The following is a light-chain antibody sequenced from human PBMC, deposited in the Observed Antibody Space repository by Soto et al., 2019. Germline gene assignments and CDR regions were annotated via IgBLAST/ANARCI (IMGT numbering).Light chain of an antibody. CDR1: QSVSSN. V-gene: IGKV3-15*01. CDR2: GAS. Sequence: EIVVTQSPATLSVSPVERATLSFRASQSVSSNLAWYQQKPGQAPRLLINGASTRATGIPARFSGSGSGTEFSLTISSLQSEDFAVYYCQQYSDWPPTFGQGTKVDIK. CDR3: QQYSDWPPT. J-gene: IGKJ1*01.